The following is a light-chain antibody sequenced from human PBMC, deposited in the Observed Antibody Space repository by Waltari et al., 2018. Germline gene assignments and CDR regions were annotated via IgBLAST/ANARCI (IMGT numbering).Light chain of an antibody. Sequence: EIVLTQSPATLSLSPGERATLSCRASQSISSNLGWYQQKPGQAPRLHIHEASKRATGIPARFLGSGSGTDFTLTISSLEAEDFAVYYCQQRTSWPLTFGGGTRVEVK. J-gene: IGKJ4*01. CDR1: QSISSN. CDR2: EAS. CDR3: QQRTSWPLT. V-gene: IGKV3-11*01.